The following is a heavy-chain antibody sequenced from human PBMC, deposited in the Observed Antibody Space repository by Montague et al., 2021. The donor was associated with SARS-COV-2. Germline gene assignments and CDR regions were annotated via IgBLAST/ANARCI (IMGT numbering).Heavy chain of an antibody. Sequence: SETLSLTCTVSGGSISSSSYYWGWIRQPPGKGLEWIGSIYYSGSTYYNPSLKSRATISVDTSKNQFSLKLSSVTAADTAVYYCARGYSGYEDPTGLDPWGQGTLVTVSS. V-gene: IGHV4-39*01. D-gene: IGHD5-12*01. J-gene: IGHJ5*02. CDR3: ARGYSGYEDPTGLDP. CDR2: IYYSGST. CDR1: GGSISSSSYY.